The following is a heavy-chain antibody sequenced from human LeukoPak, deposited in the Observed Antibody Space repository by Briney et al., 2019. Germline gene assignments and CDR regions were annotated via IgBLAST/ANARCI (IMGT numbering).Heavy chain of an antibody. CDR1: GFTFSDSA. V-gene: IGHV3-73*01. CDR2: IGGKPLNYAT. D-gene: IGHD2-15*01. CDR3: TTGWGSSINYYFDY. J-gene: IGHJ4*02. Sequence: PGGSLRLSCAASGFTFSDSAMHWVRQASGKGLEWVGRIGGKPLNYATAYTASVKGRFTISRDDSKNTLYLQMNSLKTEDTAVYYCTTGWGSSINYYFDYWGQGTLVTVSS.